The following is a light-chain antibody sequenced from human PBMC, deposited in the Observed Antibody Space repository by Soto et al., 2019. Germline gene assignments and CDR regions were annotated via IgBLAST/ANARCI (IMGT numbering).Light chain of an antibody. J-gene: IGLJ2*01. CDR2: EDN. Sequence: NFMLTQPHSVSESPGKTVTISCTGSSGSIASNYVQWYQQRPGSAPTTVIYEDNQRPSGVPARFSGSIDSSSNSASLTISGLKTDDEADYYCQSYDSSNVVFGGGTKLTVL. CDR3: QSYDSSNVV. CDR1: SGSIASNY. V-gene: IGLV6-57*02.